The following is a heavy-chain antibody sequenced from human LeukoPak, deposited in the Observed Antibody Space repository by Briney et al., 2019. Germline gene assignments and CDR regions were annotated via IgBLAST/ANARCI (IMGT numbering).Heavy chain of an antibody. CDR3: ARVPYQYNWNDGYYYYMDV. V-gene: IGHV4-34*01. CDR2: INHSGST. CDR1: GGSFSGYY. Sequence: SETLSLTCAVYGGSFSGYYWSWIRQPPGKGLEWLGEINHSGSTNYNPSLKSRVTISVDTSKNQFSLKLSSVTAADTAVYYCARVPYQYNWNDGYYYYMDVWGKGTTVTVSS. D-gene: IGHD1-1*01. J-gene: IGHJ6*03.